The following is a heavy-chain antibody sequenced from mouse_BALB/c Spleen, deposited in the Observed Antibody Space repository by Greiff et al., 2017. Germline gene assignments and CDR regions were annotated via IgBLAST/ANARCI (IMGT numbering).Heavy chain of an antibody. J-gene: IGHJ4*01. CDR1: GYTFTSYW. CDR2: IYPSDSYT. D-gene: IGHD2-14*01. CDR3: TRRGTYYRYDDAMDY. Sequence: VQLQQPGAELVRPGASVKLSCKASGYTFTSYWLNWVKQRPGQGLEWIGNIYPSDSYTNYNQKFKDKATLTVDKSSSTAYMQLSSPTSEDSAVYYCTRRGTYYRYDDAMDYWGQGTSVTVSS. V-gene: IGHV1-69*02.